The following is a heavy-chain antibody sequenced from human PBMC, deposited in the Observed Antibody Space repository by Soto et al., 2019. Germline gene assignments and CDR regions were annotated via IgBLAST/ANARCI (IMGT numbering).Heavy chain of an antibody. CDR2: IAGSDGST. CDR1: GFTFSSYA. V-gene: IGHV3-23*01. J-gene: IGHJ5*02. CDR3: AKDRLVSVGGLYDP. D-gene: IGHD3-10*01. Sequence: EVQVLESGGGLVQPGGSLRLSCAASGFTFSSYAMSWLRQAPGQGPEWVSCIAGSDGSTYYAGSVKGRFTISRDNSKNTLHLQMNTLRAEDTAVYYWAKDRLVSVGGLYDPWGQGTLVTVSS.